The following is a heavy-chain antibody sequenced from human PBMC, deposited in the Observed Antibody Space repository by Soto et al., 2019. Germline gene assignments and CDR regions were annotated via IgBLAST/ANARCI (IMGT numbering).Heavy chain of an antibody. V-gene: IGHV3-7*01. J-gene: IGHJ4*02. CDR2: IKQDGSEK. CDR1: GFTFSSYW. D-gene: IGHD2-21*02. Sequence: GGSLRLSCAASGFTFSSYWMSWVRQAPGKGLEWVANIKQDGSEKYYVDSVKGRFTISRDNAKNSLYLQMNSLRAEDTAVYYCARSLSDPSVLTLLFDYWRQGTLVTVSS. CDR3: ARSLSDPSVLTLLFDY.